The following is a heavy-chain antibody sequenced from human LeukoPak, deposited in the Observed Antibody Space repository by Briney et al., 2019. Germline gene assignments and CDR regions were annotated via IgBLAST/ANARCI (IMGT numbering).Heavy chain of an antibody. D-gene: IGHD3-10*02. V-gene: IGHV5-51*01. CDR3: GARGATYFDY. J-gene: IGHJ4*02. CDR1: GYIFANYW. Sequence: GESLKISCKASGYIFANYWIGWVRQMPGKGLEWMGIIFPGDSDTRYSPSFQGQVTISVDKSINTAYLQWRSLKAADTAMYCAGARGATYFDYWGQGTLVSVSS. CDR2: IFPGDSDT.